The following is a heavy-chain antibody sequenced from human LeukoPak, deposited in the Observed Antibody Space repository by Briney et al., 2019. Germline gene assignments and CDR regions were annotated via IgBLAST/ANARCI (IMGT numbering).Heavy chain of an antibody. CDR2: IRYDGSNK. J-gene: IGHJ5*02. CDR1: GFTFSSYG. V-gene: IGHV3-30*02. Sequence: PGGSLRLSCAASGFTFSSYGMHWVGQAPGKGLEWVVVIRYDGSNKYYADSVKGRFTISRDNSKNTLYLQMNSLRAEDTAVYYCAHEYCSGGSCSCWFDPWGQGTLVTVSS. D-gene: IGHD2-15*01. CDR3: AHEYCSGGSCSCWFDP.